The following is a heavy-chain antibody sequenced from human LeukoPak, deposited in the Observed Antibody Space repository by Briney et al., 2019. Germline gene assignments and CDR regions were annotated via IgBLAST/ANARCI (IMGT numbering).Heavy chain of an antibody. J-gene: IGHJ6*02. V-gene: IGHV3-74*01. CDR3: ARSYGMDV. CDR1: GFAFSTYW. Sequence: GGSLRLSCAASGFAFSTYWMHWVRQAPGKGPVWVSRINSDGSSTTYADSMKGRFTISRDNAKSTLYLQMNSLRADDTAVYYCARSYGMDVWGQGTTVTVSS. CDR2: INSDGSST.